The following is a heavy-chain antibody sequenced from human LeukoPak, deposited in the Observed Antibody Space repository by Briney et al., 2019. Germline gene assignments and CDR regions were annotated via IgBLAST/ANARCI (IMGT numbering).Heavy chain of an antibody. D-gene: IGHD3-22*01. J-gene: IGHJ5*02. Sequence: GWSLRLSCAASGFTFSRYAMSWVRPAPGRGREGVSSISGSGGSTYYADSVKGRFTISRDNAKNSLYLQMNSLRAEDTAVYYCARDRDYYDSSTFDPWGQGTLVTVSS. V-gene: IGHV3-23*01. CDR3: ARDRDYYDSSTFDP. CDR1: GFTFSRYA. CDR2: ISGSGGST.